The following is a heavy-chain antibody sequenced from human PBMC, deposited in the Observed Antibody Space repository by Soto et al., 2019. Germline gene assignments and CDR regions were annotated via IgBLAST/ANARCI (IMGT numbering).Heavy chain of an antibody. CDR1: GVSISTSNW. V-gene: IGHV4-4*02. Sequence: PWETLSLTCAVSGVSISTSNWWSWVRQPPGKGLEWIGEIYHSGSSNYNPSLKSRVAISVDQSKNQFSLNLSSVTAADTAVYYCVSLPGKIYGLDVWGQGTTVPVSS. CDR3: VSLPGKIYGLDV. CDR2: IYHSGSS. J-gene: IGHJ6*02.